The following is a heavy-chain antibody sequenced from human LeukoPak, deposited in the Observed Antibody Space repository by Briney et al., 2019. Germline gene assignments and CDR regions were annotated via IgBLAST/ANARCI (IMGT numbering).Heavy chain of an antibody. CDR1: GYTFTSYG. CDR3: ARALVGELSEYDAFDI. Sequence: GASVKVSCKASGYTFTSYGINWVRQATGQGLEWMGWMNPNSGYTGYAQKFQGRVTITRNTSITTAYMELSSLRSEDTAVYYCARALVGELSEYDAFDIWGQGTMVTVSS. CDR2: MNPNSGYT. J-gene: IGHJ3*02. D-gene: IGHD3-16*02. V-gene: IGHV1-8*03.